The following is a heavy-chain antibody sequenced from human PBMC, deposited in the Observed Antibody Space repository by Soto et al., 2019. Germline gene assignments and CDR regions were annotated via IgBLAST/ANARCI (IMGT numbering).Heavy chain of an antibody. CDR2: IYYSGST. Sequence: TSETLSLTCTVAGGSSSSYYWSWIRQPPGKGLEWIGYIYYSGSTNYNPSLKSRVTISVDTSKNQFSLKLSSVTAADTAVYYCARQGRGDFDYWGQGTLVTVSS. CDR3: ARQGRGDFDY. J-gene: IGHJ4*02. CDR1: GGSSSSYY. V-gene: IGHV4-59*08.